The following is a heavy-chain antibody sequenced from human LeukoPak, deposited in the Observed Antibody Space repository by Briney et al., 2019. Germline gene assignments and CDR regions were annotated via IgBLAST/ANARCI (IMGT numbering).Heavy chain of an antibody. CDR1: GYTFTSYG. CDR2: INPSGSSA. Sequence: ASVKVSCKASGYTFTSYGISWVRQAPGQGLEWMGFINPSGSSAAYAQKFQGRLTMTRDMFTSTDYMELTSLTSDDTAVYYRARDNSVGETAWWFDPWGQGTLVTVSS. V-gene: IGHV1-46*01. CDR3: ARDNSVGETAWWFDP. D-gene: IGHD1-26*01. J-gene: IGHJ5*02.